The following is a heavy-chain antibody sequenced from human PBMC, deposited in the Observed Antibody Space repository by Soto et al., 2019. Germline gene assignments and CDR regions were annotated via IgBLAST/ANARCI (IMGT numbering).Heavy chain of an antibody. CDR3: TGEVASGY. V-gene: IGHV3-30*03. CDR2: ISRDGGTK. Sequence: QVQLVESGGGVVQPGRSLRPSCAVSGFTVSTYGMHWVRQAPGKGLEWVAVISRDGGTKYYADSVKGRFNISRDNSRNTLFLEMNSLRGDDMAVYYCTGEVASGYWGQGTLVTVSS. J-gene: IGHJ4*02. CDR1: GFTVSTYG. D-gene: IGHD2-8*02.